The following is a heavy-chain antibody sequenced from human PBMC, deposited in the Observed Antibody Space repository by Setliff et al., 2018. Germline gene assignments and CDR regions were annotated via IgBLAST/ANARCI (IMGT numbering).Heavy chain of an antibody. D-gene: IGHD2-8*01. CDR1: GYTLSNSI. CDR3: LRLVRYCTKIACQATSGDEV. Sequence: GASVKVSCKASGYTLSNSILSWVRQAPGQGLEWVGWISAYNGKTYFAQKFQDRITLTTDTSTNTGYLELRGLGSDDTAVYYCLRLVRYCTKIACQATSGDEVWGLGTLVTVSS. CDR2: ISAYNGKT. V-gene: IGHV1-18*01. J-gene: IGHJ4*02.